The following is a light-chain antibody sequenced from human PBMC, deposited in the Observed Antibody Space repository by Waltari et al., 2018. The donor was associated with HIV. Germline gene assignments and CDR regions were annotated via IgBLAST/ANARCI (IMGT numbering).Light chain of an antibody. V-gene: IGKV3-15*01. Sequence: EIVMTQSPATLSVSPGERATLSCRASQSVSKLAWYQQKPGQAPRLLIYGASTRATGIPARFSGGGSGTEFTLTISSLQSEDFAVYYCQQYNNWPLTFGGGTRVEI. CDR2: GAS. CDR1: QSVSK. CDR3: QQYNNWPLT. J-gene: IGKJ4*01.